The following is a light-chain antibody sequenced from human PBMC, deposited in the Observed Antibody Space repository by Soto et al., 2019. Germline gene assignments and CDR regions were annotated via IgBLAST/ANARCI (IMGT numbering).Light chain of an antibody. V-gene: IGKV3-11*01. Sequence: EIVLTQFPATLSLSPGERATLSCRASQSVSTYLAWHQQKPGQAPRLLIYDASNRATGIPARFSGSGSGTDFTLTISSLEPEDFAVYYCQQGTNWYTFGQGTKLEIK. CDR1: QSVSTY. CDR3: QQGTNWYT. CDR2: DAS. J-gene: IGKJ2*01.